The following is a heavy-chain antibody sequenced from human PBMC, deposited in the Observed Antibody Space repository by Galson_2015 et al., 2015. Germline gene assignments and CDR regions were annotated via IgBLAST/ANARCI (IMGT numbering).Heavy chain of an antibody. D-gene: IGHD4-17*01. CDR3: ASRPPPVGDFPFDF. CDR1: GFTFSNAW. CDR2: IKSRSDGETT. Sequence: SLRLSCAVSGFTFSNAWMFWVRQAPGKGLEWVGRIKSRSDGETTEYAAPVKGRFTISRDDSRNTLFLQMSSLRTEDTAVYFCASRPPPVGDFPFDFWGQGTLVTISS. J-gene: IGHJ4*02. V-gene: IGHV3-15*01.